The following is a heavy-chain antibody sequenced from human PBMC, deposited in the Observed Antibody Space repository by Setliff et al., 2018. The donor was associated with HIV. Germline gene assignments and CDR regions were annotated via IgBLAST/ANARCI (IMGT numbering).Heavy chain of an antibody. CDR2: LYYSGST. V-gene: IGHV4-39*01. CDR1: GGSISSSSFY. D-gene: IGHD3-10*01. Sequence: TLSLTCTVSGGSISSSSFYWGWIRQPPGKGLEWVGTLYYSGSTFFNPSLKSRVTIFVDMSKNQFSLKLTSVTAADTAMYYCANAPYPRGAFDVWGQGTVVTVSS. J-gene: IGHJ3*01. CDR3: ANAPYPRGAFDV.